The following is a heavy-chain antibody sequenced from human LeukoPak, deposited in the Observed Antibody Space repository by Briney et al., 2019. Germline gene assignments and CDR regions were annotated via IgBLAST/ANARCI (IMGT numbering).Heavy chain of an antibody. Sequence: SGGSLRLSCAASGFTFSSYAMSWVRQAPGKGLEWVSAISGSAYSTYYADSVKGTFPISRDNSKNPLYLQMNNLSAEDTAVYYCAKNIWTEMATIYYYMDVWGKGTTVTVSS. J-gene: IGHJ6*03. CDR3: AKNIWTEMATIYYYMDV. CDR1: GFTFSSYA. CDR2: ISGSAYST. D-gene: IGHD5-24*01. V-gene: IGHV3-23*01.